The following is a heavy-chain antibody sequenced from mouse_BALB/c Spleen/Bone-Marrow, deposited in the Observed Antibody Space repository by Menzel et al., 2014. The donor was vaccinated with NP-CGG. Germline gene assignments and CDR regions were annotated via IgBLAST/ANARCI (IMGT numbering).Heavy chain of an antibody. CDR2: IRLKSNNYAT. J-gene: IGHJ2*01. Sequence: EVKLMESGGGLVQPGGSMKLSCVASGFSFSNYWMNWVRQSPEKGLEWVAEIRLKSNNYATHYAVSVNGRFTISRDDSKSSVYLQMNNLRAEDAGIYYWTRGYGNDFDYWGQGTTLTVSS. CDR3: TRGYGNDFDY. D-gene: IGHD2-1*01. CDR1: GFSFSNYW. V-gene: IGHV6-6*02.